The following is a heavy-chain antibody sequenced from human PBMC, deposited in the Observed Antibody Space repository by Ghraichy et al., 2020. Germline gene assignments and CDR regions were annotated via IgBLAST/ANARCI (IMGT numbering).Heavy chain of an antibody. Sequence: SQTLSLTCIVSGASMNNYYWSWIRQPPGKGLECIGYINYRGATNYNSSLKSRVTISVDTSNNLFSLKLSSVTAADTAVYYCARHVIATAGEWFDPWGQGTLVTVSS. D-gene: IGHD6-13*01. V-gene: IGHV4-59*08. CDR3: ARHVIATAGEWFDP. CDR1: GASMNNYY. J-gene: IGHJ5*02. CDR2: INYRGAT.